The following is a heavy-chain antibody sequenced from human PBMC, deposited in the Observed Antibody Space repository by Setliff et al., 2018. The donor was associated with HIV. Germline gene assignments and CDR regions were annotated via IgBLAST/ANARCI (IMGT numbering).Heavy chain of an antibody. CDR1: GYTFTSYD. CDR3: ARGALFAKLKNITMVRGVMVAFDI. V-gene: IGHV1-8*02. Sequence: ASVKVSCKASGYTFTSYDINWVRQATGRGLEWMGWMNPNSGNTGYAQKFQGRVTMTRNTSISTAYMELSSLRSEDSAVYYCARGALFAKLKNITMVRGVMVAFDIWGQGTMVTVSS. D-gene: IGHD3-10*01. CDR2: MNPNSGNT. J-gene: IGHJ3*02.